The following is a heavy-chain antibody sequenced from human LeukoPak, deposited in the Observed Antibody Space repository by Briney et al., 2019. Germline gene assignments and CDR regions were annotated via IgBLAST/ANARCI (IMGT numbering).Heavy chain of an antibody. J-gene: IGHJ4*02. Sequence: GGSLRLSCAASGFTFSSYWMSWVRQAPGKGLEWVANIKQDGSEKYYVDSVKGRFTISRDNAKNSLYLQMNSLRAEDTAVYYCARGTWNYDTSSDYWGQGTLVTVSS. CDR2: IKQDGSEK. CDR3: ARGTWNYDTSSDY. CDR1: GFTFSSYW. D-gene: IGHD3-22*01. V-gene: IGHV3-7*04.